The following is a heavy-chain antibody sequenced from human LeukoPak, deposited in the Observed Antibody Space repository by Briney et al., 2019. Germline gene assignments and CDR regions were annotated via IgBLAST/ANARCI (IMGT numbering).Heavy chain of an antibody. CDR2: ISWNSGSI. D-gene: IGHD2-2*02. V-gene: IGHV3-9*01. J-gene: IGHJ5*02. Sequence: GRSLRLSCAASGFIFDDYAMHWVRQAPRKGLEWVSGISWNSGSIGYADSVKGRFTISRDNAKNSLYLQMNSLRAEDTALYYCAKGRVVPAPIGSGWFDPWGQGTLVTVSS. CDR1: GFIFDDYA. CDR3: AKGRVVPAPIGSGWFDP.